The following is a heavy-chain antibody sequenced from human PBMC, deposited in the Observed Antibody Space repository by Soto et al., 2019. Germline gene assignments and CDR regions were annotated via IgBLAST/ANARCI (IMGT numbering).Heavy chain of an antibody. CDR3: ARGNYGDYSDSFDI. V-gene: IGHV1-69*01. Sequence: QVQLEQSGAEVKKPGSSVKVSCKASGGTFISFAINWVRQAPGQGLEWMGEITPISGTTNYAQKFQGRVTMTVDESTNSAFMELSSLTAEDTAVFYCARGNYGDYSDSFDIWGQGTMVTVSS. J-gene: IGHJ3*02. CDR1: GGTFISFA. D-gene: IGHD4-17*01. CDR2: ITPISGTT.